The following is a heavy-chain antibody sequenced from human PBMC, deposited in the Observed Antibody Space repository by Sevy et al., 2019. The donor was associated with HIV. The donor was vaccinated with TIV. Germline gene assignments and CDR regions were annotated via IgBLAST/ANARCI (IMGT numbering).Heavy chain of an antibody. Sequence: GGSLRLSCAASGFTFSSYAMHWVRQAPGKGLEWVAVISYDGSKKYYADSVKGRFTISRDNSKNTLYLQMNSLRAEDTAVYYCARDHGYSYGTGYYFDYWGQGTLVTVSS. CDR1: GFTFSSYA. D-gene: IGHD5-18*01. CDR3: ARDHGYSYGTGYYFDY. V-gene: IGHV3-30-3*01. J-gene: IGHJ4*02. CDR2: ISYDGSKK.